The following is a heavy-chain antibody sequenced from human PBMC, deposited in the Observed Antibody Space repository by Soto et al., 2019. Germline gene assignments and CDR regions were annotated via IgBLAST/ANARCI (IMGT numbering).Heavy chain of an antibody. D-gene: IGHD6-19*01. Sequence: SETLSLTCTVSGGSISSYYWSWIRQPPGKGLEWIGYIYYSGSTNYNPSLKSRVIISVDTSKNQFSLKLSSVTAADTAVYYCARVSSYSSGWYYFDYWGQGTLVTSPQ. CDR3: ARVSSYSSGWYYFDY. J-gene: IGHJ4*02. CDR1: GGSISSYY. V-gene: IGHV4-59*01. CDR2: IYYSGST.